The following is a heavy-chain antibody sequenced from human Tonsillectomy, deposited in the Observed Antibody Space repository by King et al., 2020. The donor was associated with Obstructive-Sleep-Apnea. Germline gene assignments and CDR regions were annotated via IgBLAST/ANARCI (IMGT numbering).Heavy chain of an antibody. CDR1: GFTFDDYV. CDR2: ITWNSDRT. Sequence: VQLVESGGDLVQPGRSLRLSCAASGFTFDDYVMHWVRQAPGKGLEWVSGITWNSDRTGYADSVKGRFTISRDNAKNSLYLQMNSLRAEDTALYYCVKDSMVLGESDSAFDIWGQGTMVTVSS. J-gene: IGHJ3*02. D-gene: IGHD3-3*02. CDR3: VKDSMVLGESDSAFDI. V-gene: IGHV3-9*01.